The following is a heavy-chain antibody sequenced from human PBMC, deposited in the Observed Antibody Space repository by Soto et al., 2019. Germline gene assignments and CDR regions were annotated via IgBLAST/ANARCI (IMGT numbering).Heavy chain of an antibody. CDR2: FNPILSFS. Sequence: QVQLVQSGAEVKKPGSSVKVSCKASGDTFNFYTINWVRQAPGLGLEWMGRFNPILSFSNSALKFQGSVTFTPDKSTSTANRVLSRLRSADTAMYCCAPSFGSGSRAVDYWGQGALVTVSS. CDR3: APSFGSGSRAVDY. J-gene: IGHJ4*02. V-gene: IGHV1-69*02. CDR1: GDTFNFYT. D-gene: IGHD3-10*01.